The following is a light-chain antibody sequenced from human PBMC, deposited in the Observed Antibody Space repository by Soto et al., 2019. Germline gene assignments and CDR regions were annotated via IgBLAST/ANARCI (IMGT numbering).Light chain of an antibody. CDR3: SSYAGSSNV. V-gene: IGLV2-8*01. J-gene: IGLJ1*01. CDR2: EVN. CDR1: SSDVGGYNY. Sequence: QSALTQPPSASGSLGQSVAISCTGTSSDVGGYNYVSWYQQHPGKAPKLMIYEVNKRPSGVPDRFSGSKSGNTASLTVSGLQAEDEADYYCSSYAGSSNVFGTGTKVTV.